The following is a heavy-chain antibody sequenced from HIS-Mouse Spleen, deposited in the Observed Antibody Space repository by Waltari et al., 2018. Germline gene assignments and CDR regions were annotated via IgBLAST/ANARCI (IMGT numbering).Heavy chain of an antibody. Sequence: QVQLVQSGAEVKTPGASVKVSCTASRYTLPGNYMHWVRQAPGQGLEWMGWINPNSGGTNYAQKFQGRVTMTRDTSISTAYMELSRLRSDDTAVYYCARDYWNDDAFDIWGQGTMVTVSS. V-gene: IGHV1-2*02. J-gene: IGHJ3*02. CDR3: ARDYWNDDAFDI. D-gene: IGHD1-1*01. CDR1: RYTLPGNY. CDR2: INPNSGGT.